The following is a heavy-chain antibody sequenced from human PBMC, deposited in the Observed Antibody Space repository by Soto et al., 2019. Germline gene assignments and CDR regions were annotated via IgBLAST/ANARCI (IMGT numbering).Heavy chain of an antibody. CDR3: AKDVERILWFGELLTYYYYGMDV. J-gene: IGHJ6*02. CDR2: ISYDGSNK. V-gene: IGHV3-30*18. CDR1: GFTFSSYG. D-gene: IGHD3-10*01. Sequence: GGSLRLSCAASGFTFSSYGMHWVRQAPGKGLEWVAVISYDGSNKYYADSVKGRFTISRDNSKNTLYLQMNSLRAEDTAVYYCAKDVERILWFGELLTYYYYGMDVWGQGTTVTVSS.